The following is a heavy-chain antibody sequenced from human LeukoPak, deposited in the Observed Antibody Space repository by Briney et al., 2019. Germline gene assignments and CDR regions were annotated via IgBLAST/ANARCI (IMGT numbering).Heavy chain of an antibody. CDR2: IRYDGSNK. V-gene: IGHV3-30*02. J-gene: IGHJ4*02. Sequence: GGSLRLSCAASGFTFSSYGMHWVRQAPGKGLEWVAFIRYDGSNKYYADSVKGRFTISRDNSKNTLYLQMNSLRAEDTAVYYCAKDGGGNSERRFDYWGQGTLVTVSS. D-gene: IGHD4-23*01. CDR1: GFTFSSYG. CDR3: AKDGGGNSERRFDY.